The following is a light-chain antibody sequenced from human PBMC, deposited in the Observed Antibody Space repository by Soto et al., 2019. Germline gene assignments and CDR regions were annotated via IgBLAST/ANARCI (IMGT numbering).Light chain of an antibody. CDR3: QQYGSSPRT. V-gene: IGKV3-20*01. Sequence: EIVLTQSPGTLSLSPGERATLSCRASQSVSSSYLVWYQQKPGQAPRLLIYGASSRATGIPDRFIGSGSGTDFTLTISRLEPEDFAVYYCQQYGSSPRTFGQGTKVEIK. CDR1: QSVSSSY. CDR2: GAS. J-gene: IGKJ1*01.